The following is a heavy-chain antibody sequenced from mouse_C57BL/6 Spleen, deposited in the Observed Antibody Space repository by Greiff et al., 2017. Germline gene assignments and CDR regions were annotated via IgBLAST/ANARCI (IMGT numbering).Heavy chain of an antibody. D-gene: IGHD1-1*01. V-gene: IGHV1-39*01. Sequence: EVQLQQSGPELVKPGASVKISCKASGYSFTDYNMHWVKQRNGQSLEWIGVINPNYGTTNYNQKFKGKATLTVDQSSSTAYMQLNSLTSEDSAVYYCARGDDGSSWDYWGQGTTLTVSS. CDR3: ARGDDGSSWDY. CDR2: INPNYGTT. J-gene: IGHJ2*01. CDR1: GYSFTDYN.